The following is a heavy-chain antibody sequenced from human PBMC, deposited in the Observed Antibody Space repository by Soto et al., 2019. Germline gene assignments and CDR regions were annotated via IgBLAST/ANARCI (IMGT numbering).Heavy chain of an antibody. V-gene: IGHV4-31*03. J-gene: IGHJ6*03. Sequence: QVQLQESGPGLVKPSQTLSLTCTVSGGPISSGGYYWTWVRQPPGTGLEWIGYIHYSGRTFYNPSLGSRVIISFDTSENQFSLKLTSVTAADTAVYYCARFSPPGYYYMDVWGQGSSVTLAS. CDR2: IHYSGRT. CDR3: ARFSPPGYYYMDV. CDR1: GGPISSGGYY.